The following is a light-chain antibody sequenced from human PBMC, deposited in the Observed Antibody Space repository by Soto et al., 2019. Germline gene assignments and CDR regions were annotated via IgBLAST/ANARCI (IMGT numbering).Light chain of an antibody. Sequence: QSVLTQPPSASGSPGQSVAMSDTGPSSDVRSSNYVAWYQQHPGKVAKLMIYEVSKRPSAVPNRFSGSKSGNTASLTVSGLQADDEADYYCILYAGSDSFVYAPGTHVTL. J-gene: IGLJ1*01. V-gene: IGLV2-8*01. CDR1: SSDVRSSNY. CDR2: EVS. CDR3: ILYAGSDSFV.